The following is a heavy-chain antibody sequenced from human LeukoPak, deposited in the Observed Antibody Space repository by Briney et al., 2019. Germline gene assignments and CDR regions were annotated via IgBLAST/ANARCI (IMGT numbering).Heavy chain of an antibody. J-gene: IGHJ4*02. CDR1: GGSISSSSYY. CDR3: ARASPAMVSG. Sequence: SETLSLTCTVSGGSISSSSYYWGWIRHPPGKGLEWIGSIYYSGSTYYNPSLKSRVTISVDTSKNQFSLQLSSVTAADTAVYYCARASPAMVSGWGQGTLVTVSS. CDR2: IYYSGST. V-gene: IGHV4-39*07. D-gene: IGHD5-18*01.